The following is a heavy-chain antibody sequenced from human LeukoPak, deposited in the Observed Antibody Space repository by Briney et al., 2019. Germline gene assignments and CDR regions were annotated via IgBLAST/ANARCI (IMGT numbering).Heavy chain of an antibody. J-gene: IGHJ6*02. CDR1: GGSFSGYY. V-gene: IGHV4-34*01. CDR3: ARVLGYCSGGSCYYYYGMDV. CDR2: INHGGST. D-gene: IGHD2-15*01. Sequence: PSETLSLTCAVYGGSFSGYYWSWIRQPPGKGLEWIGEINHGGSTNYNPSLKSRVTISVDTSKNQFSLKLSSVTAADTAVYYCARVLGYCSGGSCYYYYGMDVWGQGTTVTVSS.